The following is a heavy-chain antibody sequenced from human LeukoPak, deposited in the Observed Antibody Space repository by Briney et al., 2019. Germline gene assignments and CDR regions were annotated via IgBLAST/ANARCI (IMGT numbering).Heavy chain of an antibody. CDR3: ARHVLWFGTNWYFDL. V-gene: IGHV4-34*01. Sequence: PSETLSLTCAFYGGSFSGYYWSWIRQPPGKGLEWIGEINHPGSTNYNPSLKSRVTISVDTSKNQFSLKLSSVTAADTAVYYCARHVLWFGTNWYFDLWGRGTLVTVSS. D-gene: IGHD3-10*01. J-gene: IGHJ2*01. CDR1: GGSFSGYY. CDR2: INHPGST.